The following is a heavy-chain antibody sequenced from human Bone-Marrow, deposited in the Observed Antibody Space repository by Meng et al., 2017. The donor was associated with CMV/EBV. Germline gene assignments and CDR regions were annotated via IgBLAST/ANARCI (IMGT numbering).Heavy chain of an antibody. CDR2: INPNSGGT. CDR3: ARDRWVGRIAAPADV. CDR1: GYTFTSYG. J-gene: IGHJ6*02. V-gene: IGHV1-2*02. D-gene: IGHD6-13*01. Sequence: ASVKVSCKASGYTFTSYGISWVRQAPGQGLEWMGWINPNSGGTNYAQKFQGRVTMTRDTSISTAYMELSRLRSDDTAVYYCARDRWVGRIAAPADVCGQGTTVTVSS.